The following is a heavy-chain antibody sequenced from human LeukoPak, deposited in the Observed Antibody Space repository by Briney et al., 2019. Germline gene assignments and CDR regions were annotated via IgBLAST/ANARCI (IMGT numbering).Heavy chain of an antibody. J-gene: IGHJ4*02. Sequence: GGSLRLSCAASGFTFSSYGMHWVRQAPGKGLEWVAFIRYDGSNKYYADSVKGRFTISRDNSKNTLYLQMNSLRAEDTAVYYCAKGLRYFDWLSFDYWGQGTLVTVSS. CDR1: GFTFSSYG. CDR2: IRYDGSNK. CDR3: AKGLRYFDWLSFDY. D-gene: IGHD3-9*01. V-gene: IGHV3-30*02.